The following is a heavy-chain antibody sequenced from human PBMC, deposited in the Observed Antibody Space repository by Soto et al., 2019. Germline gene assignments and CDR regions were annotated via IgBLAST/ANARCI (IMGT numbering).Heavy chain of an antibody. CDR1: GGTFSSYA. V-gene: IGHV1-69*13. D-gene: IGHD3-22*01. CDR3: ARAGYYDSSGYYN. CDR2: TIPIFGTA. J-gene: IGHJ4*02. Sequence: ASVKVSCKASGGTFSSYAISWVRRAPGQGLEWMGGTIPIFGTANYAQKFQGRVTITADESTSTAYMELSSLRSDDTAVYYCARAGYYDSSGYYNWGQGTLVTVSS.